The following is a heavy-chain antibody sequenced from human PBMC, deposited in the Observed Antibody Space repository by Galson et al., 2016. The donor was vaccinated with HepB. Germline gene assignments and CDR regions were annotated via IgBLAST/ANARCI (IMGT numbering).Heavy chain of an antibody. V-gene: IGHV3-23*01. CDR1: GFNFSSYY. D-gene: IGHD6-19*01. CDR2: LTSSGGST. CDR3: AKRLRSSGSGGSNDAFEV. Sequence: SLRLSCAASGFNFSSYYMAWVRTAPGKGLEWVSSLTSSGGSTHYTDSVKGRFTISRDNSKNTLYLHMNSLRADDTALYFCAKRLRSSGSGGSNDAFEVWGQGTMVTVS. J-gene: IGHJ3*01.